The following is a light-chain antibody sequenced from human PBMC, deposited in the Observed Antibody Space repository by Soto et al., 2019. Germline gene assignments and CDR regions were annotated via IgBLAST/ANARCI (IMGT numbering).Light chain of an antibody. Sequence: QSALTQPASVSGSPGQSITISCTGTSSDVGYYNYVSWYQQHPGKAPKLVIYDVSNRPSGVSYRFSGSKSGNTASLTISGLQAEDEADYYCSSYTTSSTYVFGTGTKLTVL. CDR2: DVS. J-gene: IGLJ1*01. CDR1: SSDVGYYNY. V-gene: IGLV2-14*01. CDR3: SSYTTSSTYV.